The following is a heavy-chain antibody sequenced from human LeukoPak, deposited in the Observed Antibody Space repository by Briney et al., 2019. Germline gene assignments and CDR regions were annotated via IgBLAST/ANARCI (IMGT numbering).Heavy chain of an antibody. CDR2: IYPDDYDT. CDR3: ARRFIAAAGSRSDAFDI. D-gene: IGHD6-13*01. V-gene: IGHV5-51*01. J-gene: IGHJ3*02. CDR1: GYSFPSYW. Sequence: GESLKIPRKGCGYSFPSYWNGCVRQMPGKGREGMGIIYPDDYDTRYSPSFQGQVTISADKSISTAYLQWSSLKASDTAMYYCARRFIAAAGSRSDAFDIWGQGTMVTVSS.